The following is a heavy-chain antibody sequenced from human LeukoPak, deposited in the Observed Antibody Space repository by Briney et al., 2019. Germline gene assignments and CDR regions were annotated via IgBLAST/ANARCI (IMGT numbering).Heavy chain of an antibody. V-gene: IGHV3-15*01. D-gene: IGHD6-6*01. Sequence: PGGSLRLSCAASGFTFSNAWMSWVRQAPGKGLEWVGRIKSKTDGGTTDYAVTVKGRFTISRDDSKNTLYLQMNSLRTEESAVYYCTTDGGIAARPIFDYWGQGTLVTVSS. CDR2: IKSKTDGGTT. CDR3: TTDGGIAARPIFDY. J-gene: IGHJ4*02. CDR1: GFTFSNAW.